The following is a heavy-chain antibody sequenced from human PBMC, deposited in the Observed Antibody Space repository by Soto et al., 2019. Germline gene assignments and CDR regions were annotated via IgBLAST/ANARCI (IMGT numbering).Heavy chain of an antibody. CDR3: ARVLNSWLWIGYGMDV. D-gene: IGHD5-12*01. V-gene: IGHV3-30-3*01. CDR2: ISYDGSNK. CDR1: GFTFSSYA. Sequence: GGSLRLSCAASGFTFSSYAMHWVRQAPGKGLEWVAVISYDGSNKYYADSVKGRFTISRDNSKNTLYLQMNSLRAEDTAVYYCARVLNSWLWIGYGMDVWGQGTTVTVSS. J-gene: IGHJ6*02.